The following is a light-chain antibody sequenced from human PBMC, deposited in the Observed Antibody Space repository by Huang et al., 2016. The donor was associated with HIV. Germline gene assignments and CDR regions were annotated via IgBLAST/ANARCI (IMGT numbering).Light chain of an antibody. Sequence: DIQMTQSPSTLSAFVGDRLTTTCRASQNISSWLAWYQQKPGKAPRRLIYEISSLESGVPSRFSGSGSGTEFTLTISSLQPDDIGTYYCQYGETFGQGSKVEVK. CDR1: QNISSW. J-gene: IGKJ1*01. V-gene: IGKV1-5*03. CDR3: QYGET. CDR2: EIS.